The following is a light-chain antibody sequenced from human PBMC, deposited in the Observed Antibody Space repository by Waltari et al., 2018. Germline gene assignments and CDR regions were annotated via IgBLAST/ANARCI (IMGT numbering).Light chain of an antibody. J-gene: IGKJ1*01. CDR2: DAS. Sequence: DIQMTQSPSSLSASVGDRVTITCQASQDISNYLNWYQQKPGKAPKLLIYDASNLETGVPLXFSGSGSGTDFTFTISXXXPXXIATYYCXXYDXXXXTXGQGTXXEXK. CDR1: QDISNY. V-gene: IGKV1-33*01. CDR3: XXYDXXXXT.